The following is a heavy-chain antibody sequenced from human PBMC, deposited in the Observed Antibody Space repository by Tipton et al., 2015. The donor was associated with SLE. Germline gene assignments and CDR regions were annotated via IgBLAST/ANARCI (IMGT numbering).Heavy chain of an antibody. CDR3: AKDDKYLANYYYYTMDV. CDR2: INSDGST. J-gene: IGHJ6*02. D-gene: IGHD5-12*01. CDR1: GFTFSTYV. V-gene: IGHV3-23*01. Sequence: GSLRLSCAASGFTFSTYVMSWVRQAPGKGLQWISTINSDGSTYYADSVKGRFTVSRDNSKNTVYLQMNSLTAEDTAVYYCAKDDKYLANYYYYTMDVWGQGTTVTVSS.